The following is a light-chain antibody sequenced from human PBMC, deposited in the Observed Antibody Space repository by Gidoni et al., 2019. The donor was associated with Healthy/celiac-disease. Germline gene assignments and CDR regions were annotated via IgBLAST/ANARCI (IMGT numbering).Light chain of an antibody. Sequence: DILMPQSPSSLSASVGDRVTITCRASQGISNYLAWYQQKPGKVPKLLIYAASTLQSGVPSRFSGSGSGKEFTLTISSLQPEDVATYYWQKYNSAPRTFGQGTKVEIK. V-gene: IGKV1-27*01. J-gene: IGKJ1*01. CDR3: QKYNSAPRT. CDR2: AAS. CDR1: QGISNY.